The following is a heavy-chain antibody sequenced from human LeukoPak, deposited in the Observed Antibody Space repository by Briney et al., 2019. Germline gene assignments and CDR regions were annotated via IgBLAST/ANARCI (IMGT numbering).Heavy chain of an antibody. CDR3: AKGPLRGTAAAIDY. Sequence: GGSLRLSCAASGFTFTSYSMNWVRQAPGKGLEWVAVISYDGRNKHYPDSVKGRFTISRDISTDTLWLQMDSLRTEDTAVYYCAKGPLRGTAAAIDYWGQGTLVTVSS. J-gene: IGHJ4*02. D-gene: IGHD2-2*01. CDR2: ISYDGRNK. V-gene: IGHV3-30*18. CDR1: GFTFTSYS.